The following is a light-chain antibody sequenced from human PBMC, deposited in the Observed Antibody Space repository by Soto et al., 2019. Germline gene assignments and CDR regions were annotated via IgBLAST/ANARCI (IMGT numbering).Light chain of an antibody. CDR3: QQYNSAPRT. V-gene: IGKV1-27*01. CDR1: QDIRNC. J-gene: IGKJ1*01. CDR2: AAS. Sequence: DIQMTQSPSSLSASVGDRVTITCRARQDIRNCLAWYQQRPGKVPKLLIYAASTLQSWVPSRFSGSGSETDFTLTISSLQPEDVATYYCQQYNSAPRTFGQGPKVEIK.